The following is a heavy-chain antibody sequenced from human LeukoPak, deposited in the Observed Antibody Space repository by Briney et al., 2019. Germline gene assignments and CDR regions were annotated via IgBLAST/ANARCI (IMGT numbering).Heavy chain of an antibody. D-gene: IGHD6-19*01. CDR2: INHSGST. CDR3: ARGLGAVAGTDY. J-gene: IGHJ4*02. V-gene: IGHV4-34*01. Sequence: KPSETLSLTCAVYGGSFSGYYWSWIRQPPGKGLEWIGEINHSGSTNHNPSLKSRVTISVDTSKNQFSLKLSSVTAADTAVYYCARGLGAVAGTDYWGQGTLVTVSS. CDR1: GGSFSGYY.